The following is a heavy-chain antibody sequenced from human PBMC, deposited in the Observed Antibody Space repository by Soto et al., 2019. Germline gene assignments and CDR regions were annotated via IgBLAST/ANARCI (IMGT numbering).Heavy chain of an antibody. V-gene: IGHV3-33*01. CDR3: ARVGSSWYPFDY. Sequence: TGGSLRLSCAASGFTFSSYGMHWVRQAPGKGLEWVAVIWYDGSNKYYADSVKGRFTISRDNSKNTLYLQMNSLRAEDTAVYYCARVGSSWYPFDYWGQGTLVTVSS. CDR1: GFTFSSYG. J-gene: IGHJ4*02. D-gene: IGHD6-13*01. CDR2: IWYDGSNK.